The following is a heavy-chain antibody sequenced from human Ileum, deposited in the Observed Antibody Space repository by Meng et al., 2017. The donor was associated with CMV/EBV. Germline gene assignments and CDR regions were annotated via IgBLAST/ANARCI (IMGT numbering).Heavy chain of an antibody. CDR2: IRYDGSNK. D-gene: IGHD6-13*01. J-gene: IGHJ4*02. CDR1: GFTVSSYG. Sequence: GGSLRLSCAASGFTVSSYGMHWVRQAPGKGLEWVAFIRYDGSNKYYADSVKGRFTISRDNSKNTLYLQMNSLRAEDTAVYYCAKESSSWSLPSDYWGQGTLVTVSS. CDR3: AKESSSWSLPSDY. V-gene: IGHV3-30*02.